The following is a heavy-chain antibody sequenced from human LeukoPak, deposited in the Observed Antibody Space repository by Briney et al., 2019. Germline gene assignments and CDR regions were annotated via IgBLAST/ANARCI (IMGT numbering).Heavy chain of an antibody. D-gene: IGHD5-12*01. CDR1: GYTFTGYY. Sequence: GASVKVSCKASGYTFTGYYMHWVRQAPGQGLEWMGWINPNGGGTNYAQKFQGRDTMTRDTSISTSYMELSRLRSDDTAVYYCARAWLRLNPYFDYWGQGTLVTVSS. J-gene: IGHJ4*02. V-gene: IGHV1-2*02. CDR3: ARAWLRLNPYFDY. CDR2: INPNGGGT.